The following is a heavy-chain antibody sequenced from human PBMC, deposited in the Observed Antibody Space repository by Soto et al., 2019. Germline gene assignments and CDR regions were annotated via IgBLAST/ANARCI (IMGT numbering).Heavy chain of an antibody. CDR1: GGSICSGGYY. CDR3: ARDSPGYGDNVLFDY. D-gene: IGHD4-17*01. J-gene: IGHJ4*02. CDR2: INHSGST. Sequence: PSETLSLTCAVSGGSICSGGYYWTWIRQPPGTGLEWIGEINHSGSTNYNPSLKSRVTISVDTSKNQFSLQLNSVTPDDTAVYYCARDSPGYGDNVLFDYWGQGTTVTVSS. V-gene: IGHV4-34*01.